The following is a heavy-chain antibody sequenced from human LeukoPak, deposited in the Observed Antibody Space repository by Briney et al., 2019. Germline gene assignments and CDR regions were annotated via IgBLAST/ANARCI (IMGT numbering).Heavy chain of an antibody. CDR2: ISDSGGFT. CDR3: VRSLASGWYQFED. CDR1: GFSFSTYA. Sequence: GGSLRLSCAASGFSFSTYAINWVRQAPGKGLEWVSVISDSGGFTFYADSVKGRFTISRDNSMNTVHLQMSSLRAEDTAQYYCVRSLASGWYQFEDWGQGTLVTVSS. D-gene: IGHD6-19*01. V-gene: IGHV3-23*01. J-gene: IGHJ4*02.